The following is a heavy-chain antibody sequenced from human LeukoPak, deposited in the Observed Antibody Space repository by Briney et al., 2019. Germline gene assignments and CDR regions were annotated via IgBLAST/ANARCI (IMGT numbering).Heavy chain of an antibody. V-gene: IGHV4-4*07. CDR3: ARLLRGYHGSGSYDYFDN. Sequence: SETLSLTCTVSGGSVSSYYWSWIRQPAGKGLEWIGRFYTSGSTNYNPSLKSRVTMSVDTSKNQFSLKLSSVAAADTAMYYCARLLRGYHGSGSYDYFDNWGQGTPVTVSS. J-gene: IGHJ4*02. CDR1: GGSVSSYY. CDR2: FYTSGST. D-gene: IGHD3-10*01.